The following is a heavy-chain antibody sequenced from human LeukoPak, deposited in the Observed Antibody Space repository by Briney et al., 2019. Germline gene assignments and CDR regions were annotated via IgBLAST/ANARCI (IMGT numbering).Heavy chain of an antibody. J-gene: IGHJ4*02. CDR2: INGDGSRA. D-gene: IGHD1-1*01. Sequence: GGSLRLSCAASGFTFTSYWMHWVRQAPGKGLVWASCINGDGSRAGYADSVKGRFTISRDNAQNTLYLQMNSLRAEDTAVYYCARRGTSTMTPGYSGQGTLVTVSS. CDR1: GFTFTSYW. CDR3: ARRGTSTMTPGY. V-gene: IGHV3-74*01.